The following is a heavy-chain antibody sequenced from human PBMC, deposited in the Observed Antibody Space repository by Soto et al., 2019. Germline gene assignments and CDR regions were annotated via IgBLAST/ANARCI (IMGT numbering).Heavy chain of an antibody. D-gene: IGHD6-19*01. CDR1: GGTFSTYS. J-gene: IGHJ3*02. Sequence: QVQLVQSGAEVKKPGSSVKVSCKASGGTFSTYSMFWVRQAPGQGLEWMGRIIPILGIANYAQKFQGRVTITADKSTSTAYMELSSLRSEDTALYYCTIGSGSVEVFDIWGQGTMVTVSS. V-gene: IGHV1-69*02. CDR2: IIPILGIA. CDR3: TIGSGSVEVFDI.